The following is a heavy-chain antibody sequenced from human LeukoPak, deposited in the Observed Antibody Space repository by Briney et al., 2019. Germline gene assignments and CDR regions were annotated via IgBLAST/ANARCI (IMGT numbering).Heavy chain of an antibody. D-gene: IGHD3-9*01. V-gene: IGHV4-38-2*02. CDR1: GYSISSGYY. CDR2: IYHGGST. Sequence: AETLSLTCTVSGYSISSGYYWGWIRQPPGKGLEWIGIIYHGGSTYYNPSVKSLVTISVDRPKNQFSLKLSSVTAADTGVYYCAGGYDILPGYYRGWFDPWGQGTLVTVSS. CDR3: AGGYDILPGYYRGWFDP. J-gene: IGHJ5*02.